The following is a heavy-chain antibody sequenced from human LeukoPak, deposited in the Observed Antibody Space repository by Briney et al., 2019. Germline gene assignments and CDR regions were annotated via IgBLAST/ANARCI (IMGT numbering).Heavy chain of an antibody. CDR1: GGSISNYY. D-gene: IGHD3-16*01. CDR2: IYYSGYT. V-gene: IGHV4-59*01. CDR3: ARETSQKGAHYMDV. J-gene: IGHJ6*03. Sequence: SETLSLTCTVSGGSISNYYWNWIRQPPGKGLEWIGYIYYSGYTNYNPSLKSRVTISVDTSKNQFSLKLSSVTAADTAVYHCARETSQKGAHYMDVWGKGTTVTISS.